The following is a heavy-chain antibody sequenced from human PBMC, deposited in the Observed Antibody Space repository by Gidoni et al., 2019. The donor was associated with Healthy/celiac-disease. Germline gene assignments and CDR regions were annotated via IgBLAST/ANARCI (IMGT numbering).Heavy chain of an antibody. CDR2: ISGSGGST. CDR1: GFTFSSYA. CDR3: AKAELYTVDPSHFDY. J-gene: IGHJ4*02. V-gene: IGHV3-23*01. Sequence: EVQLLESGGGLVQPGGSLRLSCAASGFTFSSYAMSWVRQAPGKGLEWVSAISGSGGSTYYADSVKGRFTISRVNSKNTLYLQMNSLRAEDTAVYYCAKAELYTVDPSHFDYWGQGTLVTVSS. D-gene: IGHD4-17*01.